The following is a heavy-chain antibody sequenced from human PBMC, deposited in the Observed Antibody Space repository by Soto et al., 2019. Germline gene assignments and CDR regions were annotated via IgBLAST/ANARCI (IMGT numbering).Heavy chain of an antibody. CDR3: ASESGDAFDI. CDR1: GDSVSSETAA. D-gene: IGHD7-27*01. V-gene: IGHV6-1*01. J-gene: IGHJ3*02. Sequence: SQTLSLTCAISGDSVSSETAAWNWIRQSPSRGLEWLGRAYYRSKWYIEYAVSVRSRITISPDTSKNQFSLKLNSVTPEDTAVYYCASESGDAFDIWGQGTMVTVSS. CDR2: AYYRSKWYI.